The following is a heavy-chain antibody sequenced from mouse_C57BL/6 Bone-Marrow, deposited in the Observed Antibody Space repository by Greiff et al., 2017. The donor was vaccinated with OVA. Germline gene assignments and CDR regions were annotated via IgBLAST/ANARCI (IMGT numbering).Heavy chain of an antibody. CDR2: ISNGGGST. D-gene: IGHD2-3*01. Sequence: EVKLVESGGGLVQPGGSLKLSCAASGFTFSDYYMYWVRQTPEKRLEWVAYISNGGGSTYYPDTVKGRFTISRDNAKNTLYLPMSRLKSEDTAKYYCARDGYYRYYAMDYWGQGTSVTVSS. CDR3: ARDGYYRYYAMDY. CDR1: GFTFSDYY. J-gene: IGHJ4*01. V-gene: IGHV5-12*01.